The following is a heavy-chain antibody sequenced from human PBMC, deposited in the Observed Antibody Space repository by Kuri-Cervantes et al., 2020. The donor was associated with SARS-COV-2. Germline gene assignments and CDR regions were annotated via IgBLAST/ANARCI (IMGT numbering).Heavy chain of an antibody. Sequence: GSLRLSCAVYGGSFSGYYWSWIRQPPGKGLEWIGEINHSGSTSHKTSLKSRVTISVDTSKNQFSLKLSSVTAADTAVYYCLVATVEFRFDYWGQGTLVTVSS. D-gene: IGHD4-23*01. J-gene: IGHJ4*02. CDR3: LVATVEFRFDY. CDR1: GGSFSGYY. CDR2: INHSGST. V-gene: IGHV4-34*01.